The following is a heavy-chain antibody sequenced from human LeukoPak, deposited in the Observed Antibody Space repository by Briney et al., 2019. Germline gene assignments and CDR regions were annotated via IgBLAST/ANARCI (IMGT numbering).Heavy chain of an antibody. V-gene: IGHV4-34*01. CDR1: GGSFSGYY. CDR3: ARGSRCSSTSCYFRS. D-gene: IGHD2-2*01. Sequence: SETLSLTCAVYGGSFSGYYWSWIRQPPGKGLEWIGETNHSGSTNYNPSLKSRVTISVDTSKNQSSLKLSSVTAADTAVYYCARGSRCSSTSCYFRSWGQGTLVTVSS. J-gene: IGHJ5*02. CDR2: TNHSGST.